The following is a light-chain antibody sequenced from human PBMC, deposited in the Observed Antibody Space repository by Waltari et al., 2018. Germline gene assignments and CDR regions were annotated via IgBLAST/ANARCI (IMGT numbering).Light chain of an antibody. Sequence: DIVMTQSPDSLAGSLGEWATINCQSSQSVLYSSNNKNYLAWYQQKPGQPPRLLIYWASTRESGVPDRFSGSGSETDFTLTISSLQAEDVAVYYCQQYYSTPPLTFGGGTKVEIK. V-gene: IGKV4-1*01. J-gene: IGKJ4*01. CDR2: WAS. CDR1: QSVLYSSNNKNY. CDR3: QQYYSTPPLT.